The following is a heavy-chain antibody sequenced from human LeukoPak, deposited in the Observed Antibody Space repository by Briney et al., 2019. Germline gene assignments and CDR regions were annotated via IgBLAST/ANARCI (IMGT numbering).Heavy chain of an antibody. CDR3: AEVDYPTFDY. V-gene: IGHV3-23*01. CDR2: ITAGGGRT. J-gene: IGHJ4*02. D-gene: IGHD3-16*01. Sequence: PGGSLRLSCAASGFIFSSYGMSWVRLAPGKGLEWVSTITAGGGRTYYADSVKGRFTISRDNSKNTLYLQMNSLRAEDTAIYYCAEVDYPTFDYWGQGTLVTVSS. CDR1: GFIFSSYG.